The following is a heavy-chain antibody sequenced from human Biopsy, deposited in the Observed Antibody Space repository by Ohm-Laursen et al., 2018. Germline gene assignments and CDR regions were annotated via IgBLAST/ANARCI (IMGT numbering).Heavy chain of an antibody. CDR1: GFTFNSYW. J-gene: IGHJ4*02. V-gene: IGHV3-74*03. D-gene: IGHD4-17*01. Sequence: GSLRLSCAASGFTFNSYWMHWVRQAPGKGLVWVSRINIDGSGTKYADSVKGRFTVSRDNAKNTAYLQMNSLRADDTALYYCATDHYGSINYWGQGTLVTVSS. CDR3: ATDHYGSINY. CDR2: INIDGSGT.